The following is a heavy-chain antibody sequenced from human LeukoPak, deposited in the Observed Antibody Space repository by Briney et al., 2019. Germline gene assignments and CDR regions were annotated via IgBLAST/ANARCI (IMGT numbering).Heavy chain of an antibody. CDR1: GGSISSSSYY. CDR3: ARDVLNSVYASLD. J-gene: IGHJ4*02. Sequence: ASETLSLTCTVSGGSISSSSYYWGWIRQPPGKGLEWIGSIYYSGSTYYNPSLKSRVTISVDTSKNQFSLKLSSVTAADTAVYYCARDVLNSVYASLDWGQGTLVTVSS. V-gene: IGHV4-39*07. D-gene: IGHD3-10*01. CDR2: IYYSGST.